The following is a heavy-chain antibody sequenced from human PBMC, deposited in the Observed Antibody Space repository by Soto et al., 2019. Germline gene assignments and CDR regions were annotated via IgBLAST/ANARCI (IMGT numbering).Heavy chain of an antibody. V-gene: IGHV1-69*01. D-gene: IGHD2-15*01. CDR1: GGTFSSYA. CDR3: ARPHCSGGSCYSDYYYYGMDV. J-gene: IGHJ6*02. Sequence: QVQLVQSGAEVKKPGSSVKVSCKASGGTFSSYAISWVRQAPGQGLEWMGGIIPIFGTANYAQKFQGRVTITADAYKSTAYIELSSLRSEDTAVYYCARPHCSGGSCYSDYYYYGMDVWGQGTTVTVSS. CDR2: IIPIFGTA.